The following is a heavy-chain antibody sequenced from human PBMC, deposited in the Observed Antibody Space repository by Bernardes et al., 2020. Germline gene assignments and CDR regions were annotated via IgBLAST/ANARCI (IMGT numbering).Heavy chain of an antibody. D-gene: IGHD4-17*01. J-gene: IGHJ4*02. V-gene: IGHV1-18*01. CDR3: ARDSLYGGLWDDS. CDR1: GYTFTSYG. CDR2: ISTYNGNT. Sequence: ASVKVSCKASGYTFTSYGISWVRQAPGQGLEWMGWISTYNGNTNYAQKLQGRVTMTTDTSTSTAYMELRSLRSDDTAIYYCARDSLYGGLWDDSWGQGTLVTVSS.